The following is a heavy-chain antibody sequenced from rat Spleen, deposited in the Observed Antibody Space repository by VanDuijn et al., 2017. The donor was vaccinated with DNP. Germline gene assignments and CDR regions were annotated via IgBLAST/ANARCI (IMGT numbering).Heavy chain of an antibody. V-gene: IGHV3-1*01. CDR2: ISYSGST. CDR3: ARFGSYYYVMDA. D-gene: IGHD1-12*02. J-gene: IGHJ4*01. Sequence: EVQLQESGPGLVKPSQSLSLTCSVTGYSITSNYWAWIRKFPGNKMEWMGYISYSGSTSYNPSLKSRISITRDTSKNQFFLQLNSVITEDTATYYCARFGSYYYVMDAWGQGASVTVSS. CDR1: GYSITSNY.